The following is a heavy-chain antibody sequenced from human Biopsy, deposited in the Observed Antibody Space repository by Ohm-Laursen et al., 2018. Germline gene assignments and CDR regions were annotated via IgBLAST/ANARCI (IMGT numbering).Heavy chain of an antibody. J-gene: IGHJ5*02. CDR3: GRAVRNQLLTDP. CDR2: LNPVSGNS. D-gene: IGHD1-7*01. V-gene: IGHV1-8*01. CDR1: GCTFTSYD. Sequence: SVKVSCKVSGCTFTSYDITWVRQASGQGPEWIGWLNPVSGNSNFGQKFRGRVTVTSDTSISTAYMELSGLTSDDTATYYCGRAVRNQLLTDPWGQGTLVTVTS.